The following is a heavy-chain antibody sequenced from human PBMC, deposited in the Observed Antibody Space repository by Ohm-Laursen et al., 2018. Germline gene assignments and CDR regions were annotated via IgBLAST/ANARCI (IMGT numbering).Heavy chain of an antibody. V-gene: IGHV3-9*01. Sequence: SLRLSCAASGFTFDDYAMHWVRHAPGKGLEWVSGISWNSGSIGYADSVKGRFTISRDNAKNSLYLQMNSLRAEDTALYYCAKGRYSGISGAFDIWGQGTMVTVSS. CDR1: GFTFDDYA. CDR3: AKGRYSGISGAFDI. J-gene: IGHJ3*02. D-gene: IGHD1-26*01. CDR2: ISWNSGSI.